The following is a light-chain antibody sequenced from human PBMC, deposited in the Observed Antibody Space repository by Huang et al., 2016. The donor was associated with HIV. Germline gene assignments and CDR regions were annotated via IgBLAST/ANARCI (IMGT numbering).Light chain of an antibody. Sequence: DIVLTQSPGIPSLSPGERAALSCRSSQDITDNFLAWYQQKSGQAPRRLIYGASSRAIGIPDRFSGSGSGTDFTLTISRLEPQDSAVYYCQQYLSSPLTFGGGTNVEIK. CDR3: QQYLSSPLT. CDR2: GAS. V-gene: IGKV3-20*01. CDR1: QDITDNF. J-gene: IGKJ4*01.